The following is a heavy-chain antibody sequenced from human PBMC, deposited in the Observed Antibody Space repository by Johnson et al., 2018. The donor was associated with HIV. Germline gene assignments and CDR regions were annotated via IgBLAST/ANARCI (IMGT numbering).Heavy chain of an antibody. J-gene: IGHJ3*02. Sequence: VQLVESGGGLVKPGGSLRLSCAASGFSFSDYFMSWVRQAPGKGLEWVATIKGDGSGQDYADSVKGRFPISRDNSKNTLYLQMNSLRAEDTAVYYCATGVVVTAMNDAFDIWGQGTMVTVSS. CDR1: GFSFSDYF. CDR2: IKGDGSGQ. V-gene: IGHV3-7*01. CDR3: ATGVVVTAMNDAFDI. D-gene: IGHD2-21*02.